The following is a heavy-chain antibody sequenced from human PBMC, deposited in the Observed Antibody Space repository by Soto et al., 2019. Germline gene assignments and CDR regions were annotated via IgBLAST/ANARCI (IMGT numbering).Heavy chain of an antibody. D-gene: IGHD4-17*01. CDR1: GFTFSNAW. CDR2: IKSKTDGGTT. V-gene: IGHV3-15*01. Sequence: EVQLVESGGGLVKPGGSLRLSCAASGFTFSNAWMSWVRQAPGKGLEWVGRIKSKTDGGTTDYAAPVKGRFTISRDDSKNTLYLQMNSLKTEDTAVYYCTTVLSMVPIRYGDYVGLVDYWGQGTLVTVSS. CDR3: TTVLSMVPIRYGDYVGLVDY. J-gene: IGHJ4*02.